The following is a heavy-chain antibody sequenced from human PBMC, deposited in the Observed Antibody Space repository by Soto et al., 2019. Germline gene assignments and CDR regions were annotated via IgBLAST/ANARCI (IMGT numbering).Heavy chain of an antibody. J-gene: IGHJ4*02. CDR2: INAGNGNT. Sequence: ASVKVSCKASGYTFTGHGLHWVRQAPGQRLEWMGWINAGNGNTKYSQKFQDRVTNSRDTSASRDTSASTAYMELSSLRSEDTAVYYCARVPGPHCGGECSLNNWGKGTLVTVSS. V-gene: IGHV1-3*01. CDR1: GYTFTGHG. CDR3: ARVPGPHCGGECSLNN. D-gene: IGHD2-21*01.